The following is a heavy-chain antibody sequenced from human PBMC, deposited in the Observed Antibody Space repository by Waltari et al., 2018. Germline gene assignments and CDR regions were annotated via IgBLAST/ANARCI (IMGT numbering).Heavy chain of an antibody. J-gene: IGHJ4*02. V-gene: IGHV1-3*01. CDR1: GYTFTTYA. CDR3: ARVRMVRVAIDY. Sequence: QVQLVQSGAEVKKPGASVKVSCKTSGYTFTTYAMHWVRQAPGQRLEWMGWINAGNGNTKYSQKFQARITITRDTSASTAYMELSCLRSEDTAVYYCARVRMVRVAIDYWGQGTLVTVSS. D-gene: IGHD3-10*01. CDR2: INAGNGNT.